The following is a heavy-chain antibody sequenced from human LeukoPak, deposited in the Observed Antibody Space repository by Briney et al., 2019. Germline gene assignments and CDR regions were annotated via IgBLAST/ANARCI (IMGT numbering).Heavy chain of an antibody. CDR1: GFTFSSYA. Sequence: GGSLRLSCAASGFTFSSYAMSWVRQAPGKGLEWVSAISGSGGSTYYADSVKGRFTISRDNSKNTLYLQMNSLRAEDTAVYYCAKAPIYITMIFPEYFQHWGQGTLVTVSS. CDR3: AKAPIYITMIFPEYFQH. V-gene: IGHV3-23*01. D-gene: IGHD3-22*01. CDR2: ISGSGGST. J-gene: IGHJ1*01.